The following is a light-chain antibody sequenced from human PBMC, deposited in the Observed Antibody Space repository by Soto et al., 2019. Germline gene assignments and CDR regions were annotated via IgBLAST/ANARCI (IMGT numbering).Light chain of an antibody. V-gene: IGLV1-44*01. J-gene: IGLJ3*02. CDR1: SSSIGSNT. CDR2: TDN. Sequence: QSVLTQPPSASGAPGQKVTISCSGSSSSIGSNTVNWYHQLPGTAPKLLIYTDNKRPSGVPDRFSGSKSGTSASLAISGLQSEDEADYYCVAWDDSLNGVVFGGGTKLTVL. CDR3: VAWDDSLNGVV.